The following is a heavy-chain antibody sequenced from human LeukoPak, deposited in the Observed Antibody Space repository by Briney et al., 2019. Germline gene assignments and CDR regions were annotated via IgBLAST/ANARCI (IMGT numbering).Heavy chain of an antibody. J-gene: IGHJ6*03. V-gene: IGHV1-69*13. Sequence: SVKVSCKASGGTFSSYAISWVRQAPGQGLEWMGGIIPIFGTANYAQKFQGRVTITADESTSTAYMELSSLRSEDTAVYYCARSSRMSGSNERGSYYYYYYMDVWGKGTTVTISS. D-gene: IGHD3-3*01. CDR1: GGTFSSYA. CDR2: IIPIFGTA. CDR3: ARSSRMSGSNERGSYYYYYYMDV.